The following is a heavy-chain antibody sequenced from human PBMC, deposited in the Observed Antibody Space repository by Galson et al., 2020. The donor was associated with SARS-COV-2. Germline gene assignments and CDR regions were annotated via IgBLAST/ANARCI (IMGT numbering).Heavy chain of an antibody. Sequence: GESLKISCAASGFTFDDHYMHWIRQAPGKGLEWVSYISGTGSTIYYAESVKGRFTISRDNAKNSLYLQMNSLRADDTAVYHCVTSAYVSSTYDWDYDGYGMDVWGQGTTVTVSS. D-gene: IGHD3-22*01. CDR2: ISGTGSTI. V-gene: IGHV3-11*01. CDR3: VTSAYVSSTYDWDYDGYGMDV. J-gene: IGHJ6*02. CDR1: GFTFDDHY.